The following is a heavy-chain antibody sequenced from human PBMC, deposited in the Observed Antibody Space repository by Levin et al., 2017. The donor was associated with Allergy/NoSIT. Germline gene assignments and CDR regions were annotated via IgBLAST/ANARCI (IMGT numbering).Heavy chain of an antibody. CDR1: GGSISSNTYF. CDR2: MYYSGST. Sequence: SQTLSLTCTVSGGSISSNTYFWHWIRQPPGKGLEWVGSMYYSGSTYYNPSLKSRVTISVDTSKNQFSLKLNSVTAADTAVYYCARQGHGSWYTPSLDMWGPGTMVTVSS. V-gene: IGHV4-39*01. CDR3: ARQGHGSWYTPSLDM. J-gene: IGHJ3*02. D-gene: IGHD6-13*01.